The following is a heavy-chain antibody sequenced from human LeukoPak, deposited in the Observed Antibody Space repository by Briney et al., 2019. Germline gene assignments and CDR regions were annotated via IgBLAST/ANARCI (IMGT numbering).Heavy chain of an antibody. CDR1: GRSFSGYY. D-gene: IGHD2-15*01. CDR3: ARAVIVVAAATHRNWFDP. J-gene: IGHJ5*02. V-gene: IGHV4-34*01. CDR2: INHSGIT. Sequence: SETLSLTCAVYGRSFSGYYWTWIRQTPGKGLEWIGEINHSGITDYNPSLRSRVTISVDTSKNQFSLKLSSVTAADTAIYYCARAVIVVAAATHRNWFDPWGQGTLVTVSS.